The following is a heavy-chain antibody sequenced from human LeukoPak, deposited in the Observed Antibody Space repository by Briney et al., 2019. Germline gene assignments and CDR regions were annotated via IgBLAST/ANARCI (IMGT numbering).Heavy chain of an antibody. J-gene: IGHJ4*02. V-gene: IGHV3-30*04. CDR3: ARDQSSSCYDY. Sequence: GGSLRLSCAASGFTFSSYAMHWVRQAPGTGLEWVAVISYDGSNKYYADSVKGRFTISRDNSKNTLYLQMNSLRAEDTAVYYCARDQSSSCYDYWGQGTLVTVSP. D-gene: IGHD6-13*01. CDR2: ISYDGSNK. CDR1: GFTFSSYA.